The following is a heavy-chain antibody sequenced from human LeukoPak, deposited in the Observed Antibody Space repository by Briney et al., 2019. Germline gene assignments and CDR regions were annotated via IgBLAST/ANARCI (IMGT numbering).Heavy chain of an antibody. CDR3: ARVKQEVTTKIWYFDL. Sequence: SETLSLTCAVSGGSLSSSNWWSWGRQPPGKGLEWVGEIYHSGSTNYNPSLKSRVTISVDKSKNQFSLKLSSVTAADTAVYYCARVKQEVTTKIWYFDLWGRGTLVTVSS. D-gene: IGHD4-17*01. J-gene: IGHJ2*01. V-gene: IGHV4-4*02. CDR1: GGSLSSSNW. CDR2: IYHSGST.